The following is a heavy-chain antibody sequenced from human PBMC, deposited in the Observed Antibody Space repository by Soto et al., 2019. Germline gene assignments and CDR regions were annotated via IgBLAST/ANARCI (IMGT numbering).Heavy chain of an antibody. J-gene: IGHJ4*02. CDR1: GFTFSSYW. D-gene: IGHD1-26*01. CDR3: ARDRLRTWELLARPLDY. V-gene: IGHV3-7*01. CDR2: IKQDGSEK. Sequence: EVQLVESGGGLVQPGGSLRLSCAASGFTFSSYWMSWVRQAPGKGLEWVANIKQDGSEKYYVDSVKGRFTISRDNAKNXLYLQMNSLRAEDTAVYYCARDRLRTWELLARPLDYWGQGTLVTVSS.